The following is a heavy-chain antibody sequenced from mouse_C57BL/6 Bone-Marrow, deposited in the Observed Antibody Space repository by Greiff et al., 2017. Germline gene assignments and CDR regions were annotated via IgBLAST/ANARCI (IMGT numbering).Heavy chain of an antibody. Sequence: VQLVESGAELARPGASVKLSCKASGYTFTSYGISWVKQRTGQGLEWIGEIYPRSGNTYYNEKFKGKATLTADKSSSTAYMELRSLTSEDSAVYFCARGGDYGRRDYWGQGTTLTVSS. CDR1: GYTFTSYG. J-gene: IGHJ2*01. CDR2: IYPRSGNT. CDR3: ARGGDYGRRDY. V-gene: IGHV1-81*01. D-gene: IGHD1-1*01.